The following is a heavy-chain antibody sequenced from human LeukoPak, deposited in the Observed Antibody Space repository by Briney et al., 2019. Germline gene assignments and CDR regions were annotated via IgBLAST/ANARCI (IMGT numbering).Heavy chain of an antibody. CDR2: ISSSSSYI. V-gene: IGHV3-21*01. CDR1: GFTFSSYS. Sequence: GGSLRLSCAASGFTFSSYSMNWVRQAPGKGLEWVSSISSSSSYIYYADSVKGRFTISRDNAKNSLYLQMNSLRAEDTAVYYCAGGYSSGWPPDYWGQGTLVTVSS. D-gene: IGHD6-19*01. CDR3: AGGYSSGWPPDY. J-gene: IGHJ4*02.